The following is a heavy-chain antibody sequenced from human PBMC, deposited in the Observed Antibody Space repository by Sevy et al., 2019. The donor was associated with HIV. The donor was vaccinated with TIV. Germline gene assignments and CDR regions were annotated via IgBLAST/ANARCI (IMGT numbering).Heavy chain of an antibody. CDR3: ARVNRYSSGYNWFDP. CDR2: IYYSGST. V-gene: IGHV4-61*01. CDR1: GGSVSSGSYY. J-gene: IGHJ5*02. Sequence: SETLSLTCTVSGGSVSSGSYYWSWIRQPPGKGLEWIGYIYYSGSTNYNPSPKSRVTISVDTSKNQFSLKLSSVTAADTAVYYCARVNRYSSGYNWFDPWGQGTLVTVSS. D-gene: IGHD6-19*01.